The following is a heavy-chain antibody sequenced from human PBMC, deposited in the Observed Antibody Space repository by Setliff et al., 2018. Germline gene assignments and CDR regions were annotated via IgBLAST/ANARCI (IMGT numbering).Heavy chain of an antibody. CDR2: IIPIFGSP. CDR1: GGTLTTYA. D-gene: IGHD1-1*01. CDR3: ARDSQLGFYYFDS. V-gene: IGHV1-69*13. J-gene: IGHJ4*02. Sequence: ASVKVSCKASGGTLTTYAIHWVRQAPGQGLEWMGMIIPIFGSPHYAQRFQDRVIITADVSTRTAYMDLSSLRSEDTAIYYCARDSQLGFYYFDSWGRGTLVTVSS.